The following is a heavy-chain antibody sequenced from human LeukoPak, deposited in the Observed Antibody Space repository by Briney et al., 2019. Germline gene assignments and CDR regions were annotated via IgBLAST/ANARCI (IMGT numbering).Heavy chain of an antibody. J-gene: IGHJ4*02. D-gene: IGHD2-2*02. Sequence: SSETLSLTCAVYGGSSSGYYWSWIRQPPGKGLEWIGEINHSGSTNYNPSLKSRVTISVDTSKNQFSLKLSSVTAADTAVYYCARGVRTHIVVVPAAIPVWNYWGQGTLVTVSS. CDR3: ARGVRTHIVVVPAAIPVWNY. CDR1: GGSSSGYY. V-gene: IGHV4-34*01. CDR2: INHSGST.